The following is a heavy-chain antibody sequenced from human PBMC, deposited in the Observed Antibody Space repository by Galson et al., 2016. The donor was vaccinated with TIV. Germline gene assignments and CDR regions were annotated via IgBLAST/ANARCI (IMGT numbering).Heavy chain of an antibody. CDR1: GFTFSNYG. CDR2: ISIGGGST. J-gene: IGHJ4*02. Sequence: PLRLSCAASGFTFSNYGMNWVRQAPGKGLEWVSAISIGGGSTFYRDSVKGRFTISRDDSKNTLYLQMNSLRAEDTAVYYCAKRTDCTDGSCAMDYGGQGTLVTVSS. V-gene: IGHV3-23*01. CDR3: AKRTDCTDGSCAMDY. D-gene: IGHD5-24*01.